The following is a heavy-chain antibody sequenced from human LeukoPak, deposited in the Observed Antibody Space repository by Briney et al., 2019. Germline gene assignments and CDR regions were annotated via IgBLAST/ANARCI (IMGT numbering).Heavy chain of an antibody. D-gene: IGHD1-26*01. V-gene: IGHV4-59*01. CDR1: GGSISSYY. Sequence: PSETLSLTCTVSGGSISSYYWSWIRQPPGKGLEWIGYIYYSGSTNYNPSLKSRVTISVDTSKNQFSLKLSSVTAADTAVYYCARVIGSYKGFYYYYGMDVWGQGTTVTVSS. CDR2: IYYSGST. J-gene: IGHJ6*02. CDR3: ARVIGSYKGFYYYYGMDV.